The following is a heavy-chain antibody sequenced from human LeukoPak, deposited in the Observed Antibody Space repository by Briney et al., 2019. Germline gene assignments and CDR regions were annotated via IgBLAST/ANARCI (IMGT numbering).Heavy chain of an antibody. D-gene: IGHD3-22*01. CDR1: GFTFSSYW. CDR3: ARDLYYYDSTGCFDY. Sequence: GGSLRLSCAASGFTFSSYWMSWVRQAPGKGLEWVANIKQDGSEKYYVDSVKGRFTISRDNAKNSLYLQMNSLRAEDTAVYYCARDLYYYDSTGCFDYWGQGTLVTVSS. V-gene: IGHV3-7*01. J-gene: IGHJ4*02. CDR2: IKQDGSEK.